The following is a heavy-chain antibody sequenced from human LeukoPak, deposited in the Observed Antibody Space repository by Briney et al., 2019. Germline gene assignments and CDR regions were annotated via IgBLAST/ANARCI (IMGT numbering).Heavy chain of an antibody. CDR2: IRYDGSNK. Sequence: GGSLRLSCAASGFTFSSSGMHWVRQAPGKGLEWVAFIRYDGSNKYYADSVKGRFTLSGDKSKTTLYLQMNSLRAEDTAVYYCARDRSGFYSVDYWGQGTLVTVSS. J-gene: IGHJ4*02. D-gene: IGHD5-12*01. CDR1: GFTFSSSG. CDR3: ARDRSGFYSVDY. V-gene: IGHV3-30*02.